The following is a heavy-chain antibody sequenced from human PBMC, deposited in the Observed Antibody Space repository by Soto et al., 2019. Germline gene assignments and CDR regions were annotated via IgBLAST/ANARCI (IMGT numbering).Heavy chain of an antibody. Sequence: KLVESGGGLVQPGRSLRLSCAASGFTFDDYAMHWVRQAPGKGLEWVSSISWNSGVIDYADSVKGRFSISRDSAKNSLFLQMNSLRPEDTALYYCAKDVAWGGSHPNHAFDVWGQGTMVSVSS. CDR3: AKDVAWGGSHPNHAFDV. CDR1: GFTFDDYA. CDR2: ISWNSGVI. D-gene: IGHD1-26*01. J-gene: IGHJ3*01. V-gene: IGHV3-9*01.